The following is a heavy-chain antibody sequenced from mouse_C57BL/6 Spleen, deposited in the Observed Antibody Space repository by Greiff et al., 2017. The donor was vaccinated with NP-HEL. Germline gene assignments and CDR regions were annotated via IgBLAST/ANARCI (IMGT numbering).Heavy chain of an antibody. J-gene: IGHJ4*01. Sequence: EVQLQQSGPELVKPGASVKISCKASGYSFTGYYMNWVKQSPEKSLEWIGEINPSTGGTTYNQKFKAKATLTVDKSSSTAYMQLKSLTSEDSAVYYCARRTTVVATGYYYAMDYWGQGTSVTVSS. CDR1: GYSFTGYY. CDR2: INPSTGGT. D-gene: IGHD1-1*01. V-gene: IGHV1-42*01. CDR3: ARRTTVVATGYYYAMDY.